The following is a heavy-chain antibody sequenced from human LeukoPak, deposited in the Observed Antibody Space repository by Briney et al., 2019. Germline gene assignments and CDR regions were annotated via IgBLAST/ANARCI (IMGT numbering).Heavy chain of an antibody. J-gene: IGHJ4*02. Sequence: GGSLRLSCAPFGFTFSNYGIIWVRQAPGKGLEWVSSISSGSSYIYYADSVKGRFTISRDNAKSSLYLQMTSLRAEDTAAYYCARGGGAIRRYFDYWGQGTLVTVSS. CDR3: ARGGGAIRRYFDY. CDR2: ISSGSSYI. D-gene: IGHD3-16*01. CDR1: GFTFSNYG. V-gene: IGHV3-21*01.